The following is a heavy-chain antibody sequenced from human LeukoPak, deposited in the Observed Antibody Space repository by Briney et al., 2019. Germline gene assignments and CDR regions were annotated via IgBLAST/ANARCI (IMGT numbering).Heavy chain of an antibody. CDR3: ARDGVRTSILGYFDY. D-gene: IGHD3-3*02. V-gene: IGHV1-46*01. Sequence: ASVKVSCKASGYTFTSYYMHWVRQAPGQGLEWMGIIYPSGGSTSYAQKFPGRVTMTRHTSTSTVYMELSSLRSEDTAVYYCARDGVRTSILGYFDYWGQGTLVTVSS. CDR2: IYPSGGST. J-gene: IGHJ4*02. CDR1: GYTFTSYY.